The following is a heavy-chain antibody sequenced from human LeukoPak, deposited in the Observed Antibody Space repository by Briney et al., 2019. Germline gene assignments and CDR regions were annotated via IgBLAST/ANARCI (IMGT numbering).Heavy chain of an antibody. V-gene: IGHV3-23*01. CDR2: ISGSGDST. D-gene: IGHD2-21*01. J-gene: IGHJ1*01. Sequence: GGSLRLSCAASGFTFSSYAMSWVRQAPGKGLEWVSVISGSGDSTYYADSVKGRFTISRDNSKNTLYLLMNSLRAEDTAEYYCAKAGLILHAGYWGQATLATVSS. CDR3: AKAGLILHAGY. CDR1: GFTFSSYA.